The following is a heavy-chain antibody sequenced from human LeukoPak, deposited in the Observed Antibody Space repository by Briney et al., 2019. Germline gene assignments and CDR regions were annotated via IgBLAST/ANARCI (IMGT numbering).Heavy chain of an antibody. D-gene: IGHD4-23*01. CDR1: GYTFTGYG. J-gene: IGHJ4*02. CDR3: ARQGYGGNPQGAADY. V-gene: IGHV1-18*01. CDR2: ISVYNGNT. Sequence: GASVKVSCKASGYTFTGYGISWVRQAPGQGLEWMGWISVYNGNTNYAQKLQGRVTMTTDTSTSTAYMELRSLRSDDTAVYYCARQGYGGNPQGAADYWGQGTLVTVSS.